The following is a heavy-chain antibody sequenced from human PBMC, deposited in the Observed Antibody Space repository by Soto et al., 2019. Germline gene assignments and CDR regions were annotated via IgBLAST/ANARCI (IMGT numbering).Heavy chain of an antibody. CDR3: ARGYRGYQNYDYYCMDD. CDR1: GGTFSSYA. Sequence: QVQLVQSVAEVKKPGSSVKVSCKASGGTFSSYAISWVRQAPGQGLEWMGGIIPIFGTANYAQKFQGRVTITADDSPRTADMERISLRSDDTAVYYCARGYRGYQNYDYYCMDDGGKGTTVTVSS. D-gene: IGHD5-12*01. J-gene: IGHJ6*04. V-gene: IGHV1-69*01. CDR2: IIPIFGTA.